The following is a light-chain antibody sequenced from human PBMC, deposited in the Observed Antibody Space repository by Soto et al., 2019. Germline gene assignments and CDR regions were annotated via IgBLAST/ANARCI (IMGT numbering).Light chain of an antibody. J-gene: IGLJ3*02. Sequence: QSVLTQPPSVSGAPGQRVTISCTGSRSNIGAGYDVHWYQQLPGTAPKLLIYGNSNRPSGVPDRFSGSKSGTSASVAITGLQAEDEADYYCQSYDSSLSALFGGGTKLTVL. CDR3: QSYDSSLSAL. CDR1: RSNIGAGYD. V-gene: IGLV1-40*01. CDR2: GNS.